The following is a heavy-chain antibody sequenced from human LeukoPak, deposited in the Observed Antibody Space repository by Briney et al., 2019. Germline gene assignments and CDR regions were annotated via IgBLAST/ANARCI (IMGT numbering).Heavy chain of an antibody. CDR3: ARERYYGSADLSDYGMDV. J-gene: IGHJ6*02. CDR1: GGSISPYF. D-gene: IGHD3-10*01. Sequence: SETLSLTCTVSGGSISPYFWSWIRQPPGKGLEWIGYIYYSGSTNYNPSLKSRVTISVDTSKNQFSLRLSSVTAADTAVYYCARERYYGSADLSDYGMDVWGQGTTVTVSS. CDR2: IYYSGST. V-gene: IGHV4-59*12.